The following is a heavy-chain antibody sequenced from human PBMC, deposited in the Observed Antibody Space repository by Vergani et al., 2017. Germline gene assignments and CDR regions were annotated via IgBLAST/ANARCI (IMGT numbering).Heavy chain of an antibody. D-gene: IGHD3-22*01. V-gene: IGHV4-34*01. CDR2: INHSGST. CDR1: GGSFSGYH. CDR3: ARGYYDSRGYYYDY. Sequence: QVQLQQWGAGLLKPSETLSLTCAVYGGSFSGYHWSWIRQPPGKGLEWIGEINHSGSTNYNPSLKSRVTISVDTSKNQFSLKLSSVTAADTAVYYCARGYYDSRGYYYDYWGQGTLVTVSS. J-gene: IGHJ4*02.